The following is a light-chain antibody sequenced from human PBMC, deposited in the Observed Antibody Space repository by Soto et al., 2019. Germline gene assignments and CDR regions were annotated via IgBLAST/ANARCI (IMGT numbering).Light chain of an antibody. Sequence: EIVLTQSAGTLSLSAGERATLSWWASQTISSTYLAWCQQKPGQAPRLLIYGASTRATGIPDRFSGTGYGTDFHLTISRLETEDFAVYYCHHFGDSPITFGQGTRLETK. CDR2: GAS. J-gene: IGKJ5*01. V-gene: IGKV3-20*01. CDR1: QTISSTY. CDR3: HHFGDSPIT.